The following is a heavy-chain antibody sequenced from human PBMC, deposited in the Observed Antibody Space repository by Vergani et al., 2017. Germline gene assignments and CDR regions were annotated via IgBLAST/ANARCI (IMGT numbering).Heavy chain of an antibody. Sequence: QVTLRESGPALVKPTQTLTLTCTFSGFSLSTSGMCVSWIRQPPGKALEWLARIDWDDDKYYSTSLKTRLTISKDTSKNQVVLTMTNMDPVDPATYYCARIRILSAAENWFDPWGQGTLVTVSS. CDR2: IDWDDDK. D-gene: IGHD6-13*01. V-gene: IGHV2-70*15. J-gene: IGHJ5*02. CDR3: ARIRILSAAENWFDP. CDR1: GFSLSTSGMC.